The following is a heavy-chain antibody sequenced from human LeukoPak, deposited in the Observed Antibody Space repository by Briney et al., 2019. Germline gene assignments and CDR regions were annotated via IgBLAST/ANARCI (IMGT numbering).Heavy chain of an antibody. V-gene: IGHV3-23*01. CDR3: AKWGDYDILSGYYDSDY. CDR2: LVGSGGST. D-gene: IGHD3-9*01. Sequence: GASLRLSCAASGFTFSNYAMSWVRQAPGKGLERVSALVGSGGSTYYADSVKGRFTISRDNPKNTLYLQMNSLRAEDTAVYYCAKWGDYDILSGYYDSDYWGQGTLVTVSS. CDR1: GFTFSNYA. J-gene: IGHJ4*02.